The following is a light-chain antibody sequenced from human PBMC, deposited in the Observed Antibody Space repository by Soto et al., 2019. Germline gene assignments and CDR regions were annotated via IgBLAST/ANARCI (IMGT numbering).Light chain of an antibody. Sequence: EVVMTQSPATLSLSPGERATLSCRASQSVSSNLVWYQQKPGQAPRLLIYDSSTRATGIPARFSGSGSGTEFTLTISSLQSEDFALYFCQQCNNWPYTFGYGTKLEIK. CDR2: DSS. CDR1: QSVSSN. CDR3: QQCNNWPYT. J-gene: IGKJ2*01. V-gene: IGKV3-15*01.